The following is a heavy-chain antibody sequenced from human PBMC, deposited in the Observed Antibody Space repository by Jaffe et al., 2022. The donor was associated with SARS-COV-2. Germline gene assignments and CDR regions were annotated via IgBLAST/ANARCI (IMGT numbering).Heavy chain of an antibody. CDR3: ARESIGGFWSGYRGWFDP. V-gene: IGHV4-61*02. Sequence: QVQLQESGPGLVKPSQTLSLTCTVSGGSISSGSYYWSWIRQPAGKGLEWIGRIYTSGSTNYNPSLKSRVTISVDTSKNQFSLKLSSVTAADTAVYYCARESIGGFWSGYRGWFDPWGQGTLVTVSS. D-gene: IGHD3-3*01. CDR2: IYTSGST. CDR1: GGSISSGSYY. J-gene: IGHJ5*02.